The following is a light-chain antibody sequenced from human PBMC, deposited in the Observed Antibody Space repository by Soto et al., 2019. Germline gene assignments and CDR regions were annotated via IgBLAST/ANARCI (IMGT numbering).Light chain of an antibody. V-gene: IGLV2-14*01. CDR1: SSDVGGYDR. CDR2: EVT. CDR3: SSYTTGSNYVV. J-gene: IGLJ2*01. Sequence: QSALTQPASVSGSPGQSITISCTGTSSDVGGYDRVSWYQQHPGKAPKVILFEVTYRPSGISYRFSGSKSGITASLTISGLQPDDEADYYCSSYTTGSNYVVFGGGTKLTVL.